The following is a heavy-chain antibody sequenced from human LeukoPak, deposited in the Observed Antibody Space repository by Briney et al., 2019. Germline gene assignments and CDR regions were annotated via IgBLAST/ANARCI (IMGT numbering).Heavy chain of an antibody. CDR2: IYSSGNT. V-gene: IGHV4-59*01. Sequence: SETLSLTCTVSGGSLTSYYWSWIRQPPGKALEWIGDIYSSGNTNYNPSLKSRVTMSVDTSKNQFSLKLRSLIAADTAVYYCARERIVVPAAYYFDSWGQETLVTVSS. D-gene: IGHD2-2*01. CDR3: ARERIVVPAAYYFDS. J-gene: IGHJ4*02. CDR1: GGSLTSYY.